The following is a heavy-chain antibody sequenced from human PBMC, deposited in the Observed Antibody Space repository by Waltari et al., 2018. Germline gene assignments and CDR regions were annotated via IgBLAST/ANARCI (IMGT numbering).Heavy chain of an antibody. V-gene: IGHV1-69*14. CDR3: ARGELLSFDAFDI. J-gene: IGHJ3*02. Sequence: QVQLVQSGAEVEKPGSSVKVSCKASEGNFSSYAIGWVRQAPGQGLEWRGGVIPIFGTANYAQKFQGRVTITADKSTSTAYMELSSLRSEDTAVYYCARGELLSFDAFDIWGQGTMVTVSS. CDR2: VIPIFGTA. CDR1: EGNFSSYA. D-gene: IGHD1-26*01.